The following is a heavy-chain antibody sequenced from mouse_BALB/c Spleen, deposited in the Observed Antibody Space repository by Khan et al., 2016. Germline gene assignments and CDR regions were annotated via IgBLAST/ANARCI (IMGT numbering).Heavy chain of an antibody. CDR1: GYSITSGYG. J-gene: IGHJ2*01. CDR2: ISYSGST. D-gene: IGHD1-2*01. V-gene: IGHV3-2*02. Sequence: EVQLQESGPGLVKPSQSLSLTCTVTGYSITSGYGWNWIRQFPGNKVEWMGYISYSGSTNYNPSLKSRISITRDISKNQFCLQLNSVTTEDTATYYCARTARIKYWGQGTTLTGSS. CDR3: ARTARIKY.